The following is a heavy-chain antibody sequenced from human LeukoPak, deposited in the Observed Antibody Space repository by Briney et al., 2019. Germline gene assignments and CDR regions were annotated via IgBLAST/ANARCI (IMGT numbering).Heavy chain of an antibody. V-gene: IGHV1-18*01. Sequence: GASVKVSCKASGYTFTSYGISWVRQAPGQGLEWMGWISAYNGNTNYAQKLQGRVTMTTDTSTSTAYMELRSLRSVDTAVYYCARDSGYDFSPHQYYYYYYGMDVWGQGTTVTVSS. CDR3: ARDSGYDFSPHQYYYYYYGMDV. J-gene: IGHJ6*02. CDR1: GYTFTSYG. CDR2: ISAYNGNT. D-gene: IGHD5-12*01.